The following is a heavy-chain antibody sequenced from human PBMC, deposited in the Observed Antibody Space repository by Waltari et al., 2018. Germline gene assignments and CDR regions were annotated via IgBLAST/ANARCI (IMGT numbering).Heavy chain of an antibody. Sequence: QLQLQESGPGLVKPSETLSLTCTVSGGSISSSNYYWGWIRQPPGKGLEWIGSIYYGGSTYYNPSLKSRVTISGDTSKNQFSLKLSSVTAADTAFYYCARSLGDPDYFDYWGQGTLVTVSS. CDR2: IYYGGST. V-gene: IGHV4-39*01. J-gene: IGHJ4*02. CDR1: GGSISSSNYY. CDR3: ARSLGDPDYFDY. D-gene: IGHD2-21*02.